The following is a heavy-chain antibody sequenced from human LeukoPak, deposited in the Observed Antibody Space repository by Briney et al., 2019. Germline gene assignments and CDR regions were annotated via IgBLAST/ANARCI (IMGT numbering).Heavy chain of an antibody. V-gene: IGHV3-9*01. J-gene: IGHJ5*02. CDR1: GLTFDDYA. CDR3: AKDLVATIRGWFDP. D-gene: IGHD5-12*01. Sequence: GGSLRLSCAASGLTFDDYAMHWVRQAPGKGLEWVSGISWNSGSIGYADSVKGRFTISRDNAKNSLYLQMNSPRAEDTALYYCAKDLVATIRGWFDPWGQGTLVTVSS. CDR2: ISWNSGSI.